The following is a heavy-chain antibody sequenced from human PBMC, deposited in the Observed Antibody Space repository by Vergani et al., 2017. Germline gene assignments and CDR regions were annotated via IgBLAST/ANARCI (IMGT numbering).Heavy chain of an antibody. CDR1: GYIFTSYG. CDR3: ARTYCSGGSCSPFDY. V-gene: IGHV1-18*01. D-gene: IGHD2-15*01. Sequence: QVQLVQSGAEVKTPGAPVKVSCKASGYIFTSYGISWVRQAPGQRLEWMGLISAYNGNTNYAQKLQGRVTMTTDTSTCTAYMELRSLRSDDTAVYYCARTYCSGGSCSPFDYWGQGTLVTVSS. J-gene: IGHJ4*02. CDR2: ISAYNGNT.